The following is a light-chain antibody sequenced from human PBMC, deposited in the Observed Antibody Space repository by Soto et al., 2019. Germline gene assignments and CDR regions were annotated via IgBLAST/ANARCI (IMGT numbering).Light chain of an antibody. J-gene: IGKJ4*01. CDR3: QQYNNWPLT. V-gene: IGKV3-15*01. Sequence: EIVMTQSPATLSVSQGERATLSCRASQSINSHLAWYQQRPGQAPRLLISGATTRATGIPARFSGSGSGTEFTLTVSSLQSEDFAVYYCQQYNNWPLTFGGGTKAEIK. CDR2: GAT. CDR1: QSINSH.